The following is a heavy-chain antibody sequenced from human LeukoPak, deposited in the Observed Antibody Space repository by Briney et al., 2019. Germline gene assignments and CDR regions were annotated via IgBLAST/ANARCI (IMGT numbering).Heavy chain of an antibody. CDR3: TTEYRDSSGWYGAFDI. V-gene: IGHV3-15*01. J-gene: IGHJ3*02. D-gene: IGHD6-19*01. CDR1: GFISTNAW. Sequence: PGGSLRLSCAASGFISTNAWMSWVRQAPGKGLEWVGRIKSKTDGGATDFAAPVNGRFTISRDDSKNTLYLQMNSLKIEDTAVYYCTTEYRDSSGWYGAFDIWGQGTMVTVSS. CDR2: IKSKTDGGAT.